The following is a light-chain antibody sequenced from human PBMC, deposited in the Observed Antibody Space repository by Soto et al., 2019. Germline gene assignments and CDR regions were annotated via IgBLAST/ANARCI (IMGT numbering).Light chain of an antibody. CDR1: QSVSSSY. J-gene: IGKJ3*01. CDR2: GAS. Sequence: EIVLTQSPGTLSLSPGERATLSCRASQSVSSSYSAWYQQKPGQAPRLLIYGASSRATGIPDRLSGSGWATEDTLTISRREAEDFSVYYCQQYGSSPPFTFGPGTKVDIK. V-gene: IGKV3-20*01. CDR3: QQYGSSPPFT.